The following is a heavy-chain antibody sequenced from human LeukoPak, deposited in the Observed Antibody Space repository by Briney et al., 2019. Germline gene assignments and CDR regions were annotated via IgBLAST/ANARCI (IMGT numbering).Heavy chain of an antibody. J-gene: IGHJ5*02. CDR3: AREPAAGYCSSTSCLNWFDP. D-gene: IGHD2-2*01. Sequence: GGSLRLSCAASGFTFSDYYMSWIRPAPGKGLEWVSYISSSGSTIYYADSVKGRFTISRDNAKNSLYLQMNSLRAEDTAVYYCAREPAAGYCSSTSCLNWFDPWGQGTLVTVSS. CDR1: GFTFSDYY. V-gene: IGHV3-11*01. CDR2: ISSSGSTI.